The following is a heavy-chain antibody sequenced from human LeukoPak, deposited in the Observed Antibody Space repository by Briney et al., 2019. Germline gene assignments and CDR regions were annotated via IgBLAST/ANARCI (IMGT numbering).Heavy chain of an antibody. D-gene: IGHD5-12*01. J-gene: IGHJ4*02. CDR2: ISYDGSYK. V-gene: IGHV3-30*04. CDR1: EFTFISYT. Sequence: PGRSLRLSCAASEFTFISYTVHWVRQAPGKGLEWVALISYDGSYKYYADSVKGRFTISRDNSKNTLYLQMKSLRTEDTAVYYCARERGYSGYDSREYNYFDYWGQGTLATVSS. CDR3: ARERGYSGYDSREYNYFDY.